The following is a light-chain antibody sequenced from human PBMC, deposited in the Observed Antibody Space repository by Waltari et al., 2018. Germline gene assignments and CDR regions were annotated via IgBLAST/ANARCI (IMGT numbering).Light chain of an antibody. CDR3: TSYSTTTTLV. CDR1: SSDGGGSNY. J-gene: IGLJ2*01. CDR2: DVS. Sequence: QSALTQPASVSGSPGKSITISCTGTSSDGGGSNYVSWHQQHPGKAPKFIIYDVSDRPSGVSNRFSGSKSGNTASLTISGLQAEDEADYYCTSYSTTTTLVFGGGTKVAVL. V-gene: IGLV2-14*03.